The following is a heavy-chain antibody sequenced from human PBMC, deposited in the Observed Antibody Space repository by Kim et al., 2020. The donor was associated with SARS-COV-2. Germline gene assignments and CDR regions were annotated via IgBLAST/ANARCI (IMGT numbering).Heavy chain of an antibody. D-gene: IGHD6-19*01. CDR2: IGGSDGVV. CDR3: APLHFYSSAH. Sequence: GGSLRLSCAASGLTFNIQYMTWVRQAPGKGLEWVSFIGGSDGVVRYADSVRGRFAISRDNARNTVYLQMNSLRAEDTAIYYCAPLHFYSSAHWGQGTLVTVSS. CDR1: GLTFNIQY. V-gene: IGHV3-48*03. J-gene: IGHJ4*02.